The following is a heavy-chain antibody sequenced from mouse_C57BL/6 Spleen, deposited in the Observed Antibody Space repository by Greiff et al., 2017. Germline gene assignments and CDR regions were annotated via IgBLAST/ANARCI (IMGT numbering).Heavy chain of an antibody. CDR2: INYDGSST. CDR1: GFTFSDYY. Sequence: EVKVVESEGGLVQPGSSMKLSCTASGFTFSDYYMAWVRQVPEKGLEWVANINYDGSSTYYLDSLKSRFIISRDNAKNILYLQMSSLKSEDTATYYCARAPDYYGSIGAMDYWGQGTSVTVSS. J-gene: IGHJ4*01. V-gene: IGHV5-16*01. D-gene: IGHD1-1*01. CDR3: ARAPDYYGSIGAMDY.